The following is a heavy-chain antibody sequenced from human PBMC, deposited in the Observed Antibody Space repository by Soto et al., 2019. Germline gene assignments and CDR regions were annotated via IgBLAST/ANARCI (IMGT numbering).Heavy chain of an antibody. CDR2: INYSGHT. CDR3: AREWSGGRRDGNPDKYYGMDV. Sequence: SETLSLTCTVARGSLSSGSFYWTWIRQHPGTGPESIGYINYSGHTYYNPSIRSRVIISLATSKNQSSLRVNSVTAAYTAVYYGAREWSGGRRDGNPDKYYGMDVWGQGTKVTVSS. V-gene: IGHV4-31*03. CDR1: RGSLSSGSFY. J-gene: IGHJ6*01. D-gene: IGHD2-15*01.